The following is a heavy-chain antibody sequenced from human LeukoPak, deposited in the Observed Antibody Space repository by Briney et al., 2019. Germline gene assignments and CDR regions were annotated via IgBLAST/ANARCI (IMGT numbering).Heavy chain of an antibody. J-gene: IGHJ4*02. CDR2: INHSGST. V-gene: IGHV4-34*01. CDR1: GGSISSYY. Sequence: SETLSLTCTVSGGSISSYYWSWIRQPPGKGLEWIGEINHSGSTNYNPSLKSRVTISVDTSKNQFSLKLSSVTAADTAVYYCARGPVSIFDYWGQGTLVTVSS. CDR3: ARGPVSIFDY.